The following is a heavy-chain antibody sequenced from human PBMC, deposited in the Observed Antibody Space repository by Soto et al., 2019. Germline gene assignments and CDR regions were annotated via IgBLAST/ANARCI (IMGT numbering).Heavy chain of an antibody. D-gene: IGHD6-19*01. Sequence: QVQLVESGGGVVQPGRSLRLSCAASGFTFSSYGMHWVRQAPGKGLEWVAVIWYDGSNKYYADSVKGRFTISRDNSKNTLYLQMNSLRAEDTAVYYCARDSEWLVTYYYGMDVWGQGTTVTFSS. V-gene: IGHV3-33*01. CDR1: GFTFSSYG. J-gene: IGHJ6*02. CDR2: IWYDGSNK. CDR3: ARDSEWLVTYYYGMDV.